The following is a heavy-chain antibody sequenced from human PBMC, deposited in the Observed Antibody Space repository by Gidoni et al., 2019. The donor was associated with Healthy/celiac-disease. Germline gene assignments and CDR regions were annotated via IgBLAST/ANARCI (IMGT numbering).Heavy chain of an antibody. J-gene: IGHJ5*02. D-gene: IGHD4-17*01. CDR3: ARHDYATGGWFDP. Sequence: HVQLQQWGAGLLKPSETLSLTCAVYGGSFSGYYWSWIRQPPGKGLELIGEINHSGSTNYNPSLKSRVTISVDTSKNQFALKLSSVTAADTAVYYCARHDYATGGWFDPWGQGTLVTVFS. CDR2: INHSGST. CDR1: GGSFSGYY. V-gene: IGHV4-34*01.